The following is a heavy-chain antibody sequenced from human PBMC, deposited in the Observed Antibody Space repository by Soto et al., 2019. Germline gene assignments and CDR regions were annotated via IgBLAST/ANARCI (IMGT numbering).Heavy chain of an antibody. J-gene: IGHJ4*02. V-gene: IGHV3-23*01. CDR3: ARRASAGAIEVAGFDY. Sequence: GGSLRLSCAASRFTFSNYAMSWVRQAPGKGLEWVSTISGSGDNTYYADSVKGRFRISRDNSQNTLYLQMNSLKASDSAMYYCARRASAGAIEVAGFDYWGQGTLVTVSS. CDR2: ISGSGDNT. D-gene: IGHD6-19*01. CDR1: RFTFSNYA.